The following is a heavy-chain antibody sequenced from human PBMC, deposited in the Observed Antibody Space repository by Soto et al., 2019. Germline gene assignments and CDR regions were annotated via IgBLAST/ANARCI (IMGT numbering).Heavy chain of an antibody. CDR2: ISYDGSNK. CDR3: ARDGGQVGATRGYYYYYGMDV. V-gene: IGHV3-30-3*01. J-gene: IGHJ6*02. Sequence: GGSLRLSCAASGFTFSSYAMHWVRQAPGKGLEWVAVISYDGSNKYYADSVKGRFTISRDNSKNTLYLQMNSLRAEDTAVYYCARDGGQVGATRGYYYYYGMDVWGQGTTVTVSS. D-gene: IGHD1-26*01. CDR1: GFTFSSYA.